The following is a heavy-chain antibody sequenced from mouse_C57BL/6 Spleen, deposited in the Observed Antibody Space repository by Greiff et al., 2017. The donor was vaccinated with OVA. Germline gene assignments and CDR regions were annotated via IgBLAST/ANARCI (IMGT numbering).Heavy chain of an antibody. V-gene: IGHV3-6*01. CDR1: GYSITSGYY. D-gene: IGHD1-1*02. CDR3: ARFYGGYYFDY. J-gene: IGHJ2*01. CDR2: ISYDGSN. Sequence: EVQLVESGPGLVKPSQSLSLTCSVTGYSITSGYYWYWIRQFPGNKLEWMGYISYDGSNNYNPSLKNRSSITRDTSKNQFFLKLNSVTTEDTATYYCARFYGGYYFDYWGQGTTLTVSS.